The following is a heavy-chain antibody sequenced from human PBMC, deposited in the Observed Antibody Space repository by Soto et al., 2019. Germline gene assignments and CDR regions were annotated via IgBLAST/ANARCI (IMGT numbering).Heavy chain of an antibody. CDR1: GFSLTTIGVG. CDR2: IYWNDDK. CDR3: AHRRGHFDY. J-gene: IGHJ4*02. V-gene: IGHV2-5*01. Sequence: SGPTLVNPTQTLTLTCTFSGFSLTTIGVGVGWIRQPPGKALEWLALIYWNDDKRYSPFLKSRLTITKDTSKNQVVLTMTNMDPVDTATYYCAHRRGHFDYWGQGTLVTVSS. D-gene: IGHD6-25*01.